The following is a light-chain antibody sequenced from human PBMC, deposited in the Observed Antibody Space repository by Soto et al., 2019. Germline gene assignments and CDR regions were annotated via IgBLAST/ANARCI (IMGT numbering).Light chain of an antibody. J-gene: IGKJ1*01. CDR1: ESLSSTY. CDR2: GAS. V-gene: IGKV3-20*01. CDR3: QQYGSSPPT. Sequence: EIVLTQSPCTLSLSPGERATLSCRSSESLSSTYLAWYQQKPGQAPRLLIYGASSRATGIPDRFSGSVSGTDFTLTISRLEPEDFAVYYCQQYGSSPPTFGQGTKVDIK.